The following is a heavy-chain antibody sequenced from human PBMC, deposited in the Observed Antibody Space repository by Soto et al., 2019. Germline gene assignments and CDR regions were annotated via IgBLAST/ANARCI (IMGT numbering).Heavy chain of an antibody. CDR3: ATVSGSYYYGMDV. D-gene: IGHD1-26*01. CDR2: IYHSGST. V-gene: IGHV4-4*02. Sequence: QVQLQESGPGLVKPSGTLSLTCAVSGGSISSSNWWSWVRQPPGKGLEWIGEIYHSGSTNYNPSLKSRVTISVYKSKSQFSLKLSAVAAADTAVCYWATVSGSYYYGMDVCVQGTTVTVSS. J-gene: IGHJ6*02. CDR1: GGSISSSNW.